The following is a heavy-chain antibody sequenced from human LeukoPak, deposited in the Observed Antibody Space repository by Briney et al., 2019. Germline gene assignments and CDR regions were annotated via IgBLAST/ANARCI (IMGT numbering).Heavy chain of an antibody. V-gene: IGHV4-59*01. CDR3: AGSNYGSGSYYRYFDY. CDR2: IYYSGST. Sequence: SETLSLTCTVSGGSISSYYWSWIRQPPGKGLEWIGYIYYSGSTNYNPSLKSRVTISVDTSKNQFSLKLSSVTAADTAVYYCAGSNYGSGSYYRYFDYWGQGTLVTVSS. CDR1: GGSISSYY. J-gene: IGHJ4*02. D-gene: IGHD3-10*01.